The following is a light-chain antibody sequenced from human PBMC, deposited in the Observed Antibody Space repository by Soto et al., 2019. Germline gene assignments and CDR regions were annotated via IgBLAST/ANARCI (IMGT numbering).Light chain of an antibody. CDR2: DVS. CDR1: SSDVGGYYY. V-gene: IGLV2-8*01. Sequence: QSALTHPPSASGSPGQSVTISCTGTSSDVGGYYYVSWYQQHPGKAPKVVIYDVSKRPSGDPDRFAGSKSGNTASLTVSGVQAEDEADDYCTSYVGGNNHYVFGTGTKRTVL. J-gene: IGLJ1*01. CDR3: TSYVGGNNHYV.